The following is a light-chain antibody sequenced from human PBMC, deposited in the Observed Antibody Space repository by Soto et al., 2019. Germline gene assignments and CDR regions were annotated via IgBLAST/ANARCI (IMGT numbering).Light chain of an antibody. V-gene: IGKV3-20*01. CDR3: QQLSSYPLT. CDR1: QTVRNNY. CDR2: DAS. J-gene: IGKJ4*01. Sequence: EFVLTQSPGTLSLSPGERATLSCRASQTVRNNYLAWYQKKAGQAPRLLIYDASSRATGIPDRFSGGGSGTDFNLTISRLETEDFAVYYCQQLSSYPLTFGGGTKVDIK.